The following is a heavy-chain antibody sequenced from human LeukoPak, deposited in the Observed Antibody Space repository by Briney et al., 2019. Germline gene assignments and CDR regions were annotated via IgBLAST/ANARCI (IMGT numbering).Heavy chain of an antibody. D-gene: IGHD4-17*01. V-gene: IGHV4-39*01. CDR1: GGSISSSSYY. CDR3: ARHRGSTVSRDAFDI. CDR2: IYYGGST. Sequence: SETLSLTCIVSGGSISSSSYYWGWIRQPPGKGLEWVGSIYYGGSTYYNPSLKSRVTISVDTSKNQFSLKLSSVTAADTAVYYCARHRGSTVSRDAFDIWGQGTMVTVPS. J-gene: IGHJ3*02.